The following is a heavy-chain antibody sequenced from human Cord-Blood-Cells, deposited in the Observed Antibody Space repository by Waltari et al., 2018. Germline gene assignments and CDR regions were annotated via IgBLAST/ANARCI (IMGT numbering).Heavy chain of an antibody. D-gene: IGHD1-7*01. V-gene: IGHV1-69*12. J-gene: IGHJ6*02. Sequence: QVQLVQSGAEVKKPGSSVKVSCKASGGTFSSYAISWVRQAPGQGLEWMGGSSPSSCTANDAQKFQGRVTMTADESTSTAYMELSSLRSEDTAVYYCARGGNYVNYYYGMDVWGQGTTVTVSS. CDR3: ARGGNYVNYYYGMDV. CDR1: GGTFSSYA. CDR2: SSPSSCTA.